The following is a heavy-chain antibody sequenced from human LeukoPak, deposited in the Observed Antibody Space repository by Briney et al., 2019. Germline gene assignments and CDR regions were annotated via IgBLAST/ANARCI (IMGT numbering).Heavy chain of an antibody. J-gene: IGHJ4*02. CDR1: GVSISSSSYY. D-gene: IGHD3-9*01. Sequence: SETLSLTCTVSGVSISSSSYYWGWIRQPPGKGLEWIGSFYYSGSTNYNPSLKSRVTVSVDTSKNQFSLGLSSVTAADTAVYYCARRYDILTGHKGYFDYWGQGALVTVSS. CDR3: ARRYDILTGHKGYFDY. CDR2: FYYSGST. V-gene: IGHV4-39*01.